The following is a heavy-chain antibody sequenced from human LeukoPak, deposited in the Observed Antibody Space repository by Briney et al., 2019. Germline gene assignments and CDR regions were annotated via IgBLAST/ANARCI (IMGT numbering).Heavy chain of an antibody. D-gene: IGHD3-22*01. CDR1: GFTFSSYA. CDR2: ISGSGGST. CDR3: ANWGGAYYYDSSGYYY. Sequence: GGSLRLSCAASGFTFSSYAMSWVRQAPGKGLEWVSAISGSGGSTYYADSVKGRFTISRDNSKNTLYLQMNSLRAEDTAVYYCANWGGAYYYDSSGYYYWGQGTLVTVSS. V-gene: IGHV3-23*01. J-gene: IGHJ4*02.